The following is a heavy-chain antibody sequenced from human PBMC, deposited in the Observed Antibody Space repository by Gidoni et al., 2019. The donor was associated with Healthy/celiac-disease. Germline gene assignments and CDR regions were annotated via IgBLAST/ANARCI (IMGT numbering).Heavy chain of an antibody. CDR3: ALNEYYGMDV. Sequence: EVQLVDSGGGLVKPGGSLSLSCAASGFTFSSYSMNWVRQAPGTGLEWDSSISIRSSYIYDADSLKGRFTISRDNAKNSLYLQMNSLRAEDTAVYYCALNEYYGMDVWGQGTTVTVSS. CDR1: GFTFSSYS. V-gene: IGHV3-21*01. J-gene: IGHJ6*02. CDR2: ISIRSSYI.